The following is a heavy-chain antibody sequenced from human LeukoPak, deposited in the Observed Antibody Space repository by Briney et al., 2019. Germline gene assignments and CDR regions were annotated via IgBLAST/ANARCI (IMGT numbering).Heavy chain of an antibody. D-gene: IGHD1-26*01. CDR1: GFTFTNYN. V-gene: IGHV3-21*01. J-gene: IGHJ4*02. CDR3: ARGRGATPPYYFDY. CDR2: ISGTSIYI. Sequence: GGSLRLSCAASGFTFTNYNMNWVRQAPGKGLEWVSSISGTSIYIYYADSVKGRFTISRDNAKNSLYLQMNSLRAEDTAVYYCARGRGATPPYYFDYWGQGTLVTVSS.